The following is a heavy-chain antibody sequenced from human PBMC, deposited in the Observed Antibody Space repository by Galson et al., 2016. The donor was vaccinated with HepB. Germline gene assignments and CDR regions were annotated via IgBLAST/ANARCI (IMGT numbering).Heavy chain of an antibody. CDR2: IYPDDSDT. D-gene: IGHD1-1*01. Sequence: QSGAEVKKPGESLKISCKGSGFSFTNYWIGWVRQMPGKGLEWMGIIYPDDSDTRYSPSFQGQVTISADKSISTAYLQWSSLKASDTAMYYCATLYWNADDYNGMDVWGQGTTVTASS. J-gene: IGHJ6*02. CDR3: ATLYWNADDYNGMDV. CDR1: GFSFTNYW. V-gene: IGHV5-51*03.